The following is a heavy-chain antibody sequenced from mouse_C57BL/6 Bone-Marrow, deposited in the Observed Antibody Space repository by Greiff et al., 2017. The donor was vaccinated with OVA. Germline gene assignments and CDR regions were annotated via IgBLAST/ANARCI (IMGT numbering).Heavy chain of an antibody. V-gene: IGHV1-69*01. J-gene: IGHJ3*01. D-gene: IGHD1-1*02. Sequence: VQLQQPGAELVMPGASVKLSCKASGYTFTSYWMHWVKQRPGQGLEWIGEIDPSDSYTNYNQKFQGKSTLTVDKSSSTAYMQLSSLTSEDSAVYYCARENGPAWFAYWGQGTLVTVSA. CDR1: GYTFTSYW. CDR3: ARENGPAWFAY. CDR2: IDPSDSYT.